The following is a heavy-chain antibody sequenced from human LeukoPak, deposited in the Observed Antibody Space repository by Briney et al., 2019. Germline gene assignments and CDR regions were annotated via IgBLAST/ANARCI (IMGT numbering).Heavy chain of an antibody. CDR2: ISGSGGTT. D-gene: IGHD2-2*01. CDR3: AKENVAAALPDNYCGP. V-gene: IGHV3-23*01. CDR1: GFTFCRYA. J-gene: IGHJ5*02. Sequence: GGSLRHSCAVSGFTFCRYAMSWVRQAPGKGLEWVSGISGSGGTTYYADSVKGRFTISRDNSKKTLYLQMNRLRAEDTAVYYCAKENVAAALPDNYCGPWGPVTLVTVSS.